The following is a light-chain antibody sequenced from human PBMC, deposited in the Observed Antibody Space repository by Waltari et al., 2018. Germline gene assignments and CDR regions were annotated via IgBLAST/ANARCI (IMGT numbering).Light chain of an antibody. CDR3: CSYAGGSAFVV. CDR1: RRDVWSSNL. Sequence: QSALTQPASLSGSPGQSITIPCTGTRRDVWSSNLVSWSQQHPGKAPKLIIYEGSKRPSGVSNRFSGSKSGNTASLTISGLQAEDEADYHCCSYAGGSAFVVFGGGTKLTVL. V-gene: IGLV2-23*03. J-gene: IGLJ2*01. CDR2: EGS.